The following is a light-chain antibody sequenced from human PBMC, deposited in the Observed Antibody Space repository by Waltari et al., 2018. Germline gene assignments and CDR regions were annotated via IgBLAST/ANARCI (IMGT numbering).Light chain of an antibody. CDR3: QHYVRLPVT. Sequence: EIVLTQSPGTLSLSPGERATLSCRASQSVSRTLAGYQQKPGQAPRLLIYGAANRATGIPDRFSGSGSGTDFSLTISRLEPEDFAVYYCQHYVRLPVTFGQGTKVEIK. CDR2: GAA. CDR1: QSVSRT. J-gene: IGKJ1*01. V-gene: IGKV3-20*01.